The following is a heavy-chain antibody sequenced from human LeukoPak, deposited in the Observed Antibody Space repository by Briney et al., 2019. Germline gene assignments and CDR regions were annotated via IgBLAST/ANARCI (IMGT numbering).Heavy chain of an antibody. CDR3: AKELYGNPSGY. V-gene: IGHV3-23*01. D-gene: IGHD2-8*01. CDR2: ISGDGGTI. CDR1: GFTLRSSA. Sequence: GGSLRLSCAASGFTLRSSAMSWVRQAPGKGLEWVSAISGDGGTISYAASVRGRFTISRDHAKNTLFLQMSSLRAGDTALYYCAKELYGNPSGYWGQGTRVTVSS. J-gene: IGHJ4*02.